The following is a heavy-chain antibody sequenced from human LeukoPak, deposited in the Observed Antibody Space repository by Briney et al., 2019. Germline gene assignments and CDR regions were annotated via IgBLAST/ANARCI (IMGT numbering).Heavy chain of an antibody. V-gene: IGHV3-7*01. D-gene: IGHD1-1*01. CDR3: ANNGAHPEYDY. Sequence: PGGSLRLSCAASGFTFSSYWMSWVRQAPGKGLEWVANMKQDGSEKYYVDSVKGRFTISRDNAKNSLYLQMNSLRAEDTAVYYCANNGAHPEYDYWGQGTLVTVSS. J-gene: IGHJ4*02. CDR1: GFTFSSYW. CDR2: MKQDGSEK.